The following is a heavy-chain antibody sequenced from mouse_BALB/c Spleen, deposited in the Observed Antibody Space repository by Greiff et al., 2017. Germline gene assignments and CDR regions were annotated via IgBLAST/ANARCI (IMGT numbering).Heavy chain of an antibody. CDR3: AREVYYAMDY. J-gene: IGHJ4*01. CDR2: ISYSGST. V-gene: IGHV3-2*02. Sequence: EVQLQQSGPGLVKPSQSLSLTCTVTGYSITSDYAWNWIRQFPGNKLEWMGYISYSGSTSYNPSLKSRISITRDTSKNQFFLQLNSVTTEDTATYYCAREVYYAMDYWGQGTSVTVSS. CDR1: GYSITSDYA.